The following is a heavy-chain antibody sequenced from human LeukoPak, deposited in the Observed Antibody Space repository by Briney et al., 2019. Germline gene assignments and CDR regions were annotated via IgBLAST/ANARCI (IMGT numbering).Heavy chain of an antibody. CDR1: GFTFSSYS. D-gene: IGHD6-13*01. V-gene: IGHV3-48*02. CDR2: ITRSSSAR. CDR3: AREVPQGVWQQLVNVRYDAFDI. Sequence: AGGSLRLSCAASGFTFSSYSMTWVRQAPGKGLEWVSYITRSSSARYYADSVKGRFTISRDNAKNSLYLQMNSLRDEDTAVYYCAREVPQGVWQQLVNVRYDAFDIWGQGTMVTVSS. J-gene: IGHJ3*02.